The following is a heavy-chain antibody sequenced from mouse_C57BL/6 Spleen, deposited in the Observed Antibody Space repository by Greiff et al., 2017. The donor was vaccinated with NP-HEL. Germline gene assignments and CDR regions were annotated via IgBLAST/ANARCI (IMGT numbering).Heavy chain of an antibody. D-gene: IGHD1-1*01. V-gene: IGHV1-80*01. CDR2: IYPGDGDT. J-gene: IGHJ4*01. CDR3: ASSFITTTGFYAMDY. Sequence: QVQLQQSGAELVKPGASVKISCKASGYAFSSYWMNWVKQRPGKGLKWIGQIYPGDGDTNYNGKFKGKATLTADKSSSTAYMQLSSLTSEDSAVYFCASSFITTTGFYAMDYWGQGTSVTVSS. CDR1: GYAFSSYW.